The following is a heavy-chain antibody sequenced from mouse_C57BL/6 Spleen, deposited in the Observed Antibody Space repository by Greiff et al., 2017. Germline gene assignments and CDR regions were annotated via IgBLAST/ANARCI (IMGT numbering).Heavy chain of an antibody. CDR3: ARDGGNYEEGHFDY. J-gene: IGHJ2*01. CDR2: IHPNSGST. V-gene: IGHV1-64*01. Sequence: VQLQQPGAELVKPGASVKLSCKASGYTFTSYWMHWVKQRPGQGLEWIGMIHPNSGSTNYNEKFKSKATLTVDKSSSTAYMQLSSLTSEDSAVYYCARDGGNYEEGHFDYWGQGTTLTVSS. CDR1: GYTFTSYW. D-gene: IGHD2-1*01.